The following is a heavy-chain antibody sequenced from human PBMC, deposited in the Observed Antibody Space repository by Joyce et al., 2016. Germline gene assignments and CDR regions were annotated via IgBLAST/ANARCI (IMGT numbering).Heavy chain of an antibody. V-gene: IGHV3-21*01. J-gene: IGHJ4*02. CDR1: GFTCSSYS. D-gene: IGHD2-8*01. CDR2: LSSSSSYI. CDR3: ARSSYTNGIFDY. Sequence: EVQLVESGGGLVKPGGSLRRSCAASGFTCSSYSMSWVRQAPGKGLEWVSSLSSSSSYIKYTDSVKGRFTISRDNAKNSLYLQMNSLRVEDTAVYYCARSSYTNGIFDYWGQGTLVTVSS.